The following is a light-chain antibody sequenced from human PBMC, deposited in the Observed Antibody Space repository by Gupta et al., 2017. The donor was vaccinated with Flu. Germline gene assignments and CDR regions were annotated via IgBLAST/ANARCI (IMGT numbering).Light chain of an antibody. Sequence: PATRSVSPGERATLSCRASQSVSSNLAWYQQKPGQAPRLLIYGASTRATGIPARFSGSGSGTEFTLIISSLQSEDFAVYYCQQDNIWPQTFGQGTKVEIK. CDR2: GAS. V-gene: IGKV3-15*01. CDR1: QSVSSN. J-gene: IGKJ1*01. CDR3: QQDNIWPQT.